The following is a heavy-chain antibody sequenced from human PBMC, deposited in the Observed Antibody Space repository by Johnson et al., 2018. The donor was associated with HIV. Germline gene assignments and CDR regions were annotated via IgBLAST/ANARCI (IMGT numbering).Heavy chain of an antibody. Sequence: VQLVESVGGVVQPGRSLRLSCAASGFTFDDYGMSWVRQAPGKGLEWVSGINWNGGSTGYADSVKGRFTISRDNAKNSLYLQMNNLRAEDTALYYCARRWELHSNAFDIWGQGTMVTVSS. V-gene: IGHV3-20*04. CDR2: INWNGGST. D-gene: IGHD1-26*01. CDR3: ARRWELHSNAFDI. J-gene: IGHJ3*02. CDR1: GFTFDDYG.